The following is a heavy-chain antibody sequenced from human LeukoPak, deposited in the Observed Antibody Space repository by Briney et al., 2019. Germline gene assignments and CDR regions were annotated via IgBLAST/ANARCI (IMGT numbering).Heavy chain of an antibody. CDR3: AKALNIMITFGGVDY. J-gene: IGHJ4*02. V-gene: IGHV3-30-3*01. CDR2: ISYDGSNK. CDR1: GFTFSTYA. D-gene: IGHD3-16*01. Sequence: GGSLRLSCAASGFTFSTYAMHWVRQAPGKGLEWVAVISYDGSNKYYADSVKGRFTISRDNSKTTLYLQMNSLRAEDTAVYYCAKALNIMITFGGVDYWGQGTLVTVSS.